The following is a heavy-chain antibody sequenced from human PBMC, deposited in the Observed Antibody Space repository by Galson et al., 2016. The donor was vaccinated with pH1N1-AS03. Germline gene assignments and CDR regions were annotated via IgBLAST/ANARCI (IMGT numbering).Heavy chain of an antibody. V-gene: IGHV4-34*01. D-gene: IGHD1-26*01. CDR3: ARKRYYANFDY. CDR1: GGSFSGYY. Sequence: ETLSLTCAVYGGSFSGYYWSWIRQSPGKGLEWIGEINNSGSTNYNPSLKSRVTISINTSKIQFSLNLSSVTAADTAVYYCARKRYYANFDYWGQGTLVIVSS. J-gene: IGHJ4*02. CDR2: INNSGST.